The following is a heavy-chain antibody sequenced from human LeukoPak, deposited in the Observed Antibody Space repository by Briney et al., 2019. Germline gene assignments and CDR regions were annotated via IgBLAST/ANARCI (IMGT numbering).Heavy chain of an antibody. D-gene: IGHD4-17*01. CDR1: GFTFSSYS. Sequence: GGSLRLSCAASGFTFSSYSMNWVRQAPGKGLEWVSSISSSSSYIYYADSVKGRFTISRDNAKNSLYLQMNSLRAEDTAVYYCARDSRYGDPGDYWGQGTLVTVSS. V-gene: IGHV3-21*01. CDR2: ISSSSSYI. J-gene: IGHJ4*02. CDR3: ARDSRYGDPGDY.